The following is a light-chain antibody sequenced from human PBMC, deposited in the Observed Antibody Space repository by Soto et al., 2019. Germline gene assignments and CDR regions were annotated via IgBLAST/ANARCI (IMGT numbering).Light chain of an antibody. CDR1: QSVSSN. CDR2: GAS. V-gene: IGKV3-15*01. J-gene: IGKJ1*01. Sequence: EIVMTQSPATLSVSPGERATLSCRASQSVSSNFAWYQQKPGQAPRLLIYGASTRATGIPATFSGSGSGTEFTLTISSLQSEDFAVYYCQQYNNWPRTFGQRTKVEIK. CDR3: QQYNNWPRT.